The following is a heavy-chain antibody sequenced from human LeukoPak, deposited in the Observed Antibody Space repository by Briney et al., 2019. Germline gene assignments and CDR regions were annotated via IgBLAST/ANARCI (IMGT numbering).Heavy chain of an antibody. CDR1: GDSISNNYY. V-gene: IGHV4-59*08. D-gene: IGHD6-6*01. CDR3: ARARGSSSSVDQ. J-gene: IGHJ4*02. CDR2: LSYSGST. Sequence: SETLSLTCTVSGDSISNNYYWSWIRQPPGKGLEWIAYLSYSGSTKYNPSLKSRVTIFVDTSNNQFSLRLTSVTAADTAVYYYARARGSSSSVDQWGQGTLVTVSS.